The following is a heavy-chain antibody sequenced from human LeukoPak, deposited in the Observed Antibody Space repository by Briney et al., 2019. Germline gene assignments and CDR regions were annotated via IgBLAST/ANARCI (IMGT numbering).Heavy chain of an antibody. CDR3: AREIPIAAAGPFDY. D-gene: IGHD6-13*01. J-gene: IGHJ4*02. CDR1: GYTFTSYG. Sequence: ASVKVSCKASGYTFTSYGISWVRQAPGQGLEWMGWINPNSGGTNYAQKFQGRVTMTRDTSISTAYMELSRLRSDDTAVYYCAREIPIAAAGPFDYWGQGTLVTVSS. V-gene: IGHV1-2*02. CDR2: INPNSGGT.